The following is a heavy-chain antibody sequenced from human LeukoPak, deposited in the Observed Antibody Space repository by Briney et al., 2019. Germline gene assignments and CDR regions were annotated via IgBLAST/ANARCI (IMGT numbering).Heavy chain of an antibody. J-gene: IGHJ4*02. CDR3: ARRAGDYSHPYDY. Sequence: HPGGSLRLSCAASGFTVSSNYMSWVRQAPGKGLEWVSVIYSGGNTYYADSVKGRFTISRDNSKNTVHLQMNSLRAEDTAMYYCARRAGDYSHPYDYWGQGALVTVSS. CDR1: GFTVSSNY. V-gene: IGHV3-53*01. D-gene: IGHD3-22*01. CDR2: IYSGGNT.